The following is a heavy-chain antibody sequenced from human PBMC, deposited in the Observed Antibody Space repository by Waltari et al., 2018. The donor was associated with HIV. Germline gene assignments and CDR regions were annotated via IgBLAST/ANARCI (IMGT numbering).Heavy chain of an antibody. J-gene: IGHJ6*02. D-gene: IGHD3-10*01. CDR2: IHQSGRS. CDR1: GYSIGHGYY. Sequence: QLLLQESGPGLVKPSETLALTCRVSGYSIGHGYYWGWIRQPPGEGLEWIATIHQSGRSYYNPSLKSRLTISIDTSTNEFSLKVKSVTAAETAVYYCARLDYGSGTPDIYVMDVWGQGTSVTVSS. V-gene: IGHV4-38-2*02. CDR3: ARLDYGSGTPDIYVMDV.